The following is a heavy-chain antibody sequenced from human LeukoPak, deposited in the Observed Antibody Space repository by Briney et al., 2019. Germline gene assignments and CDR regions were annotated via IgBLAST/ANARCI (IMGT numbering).Heavy chain of an antibody. D-gene: IGHD5-18*01. V-gene: IGHV1-18*01. CDR3: ARETTAMVIGY. Sequence: ASVTVSCKASGGTFSSYAMSWVRQAPGQGSEWMGWISAYNGNTNYAQKLHGRVTMTTDTSTSTAYMELRSLRSDDTAVYYCARETTAMVIGYWGQGTLVTVSS. CDR2: ISAYNGNT. CDR1: GGTFSSYA. J-gene: IGHJ4*02.